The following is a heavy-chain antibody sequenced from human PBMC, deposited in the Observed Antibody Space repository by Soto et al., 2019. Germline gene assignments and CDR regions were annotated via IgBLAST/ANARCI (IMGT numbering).Heavy chain of an antibody. J-gene: IGHJ4*02. CDR1: GYTFTGYY. CDR2: INPNSGDT. Sequence: ASLKGSCDASGYTFTGYYIHWVRQAPGQGLEWMGWINPNSGDTNYAQKFQGRVTMTRDTSISTAYMELSRLRSDDTAVYYCARDYGSGSYFSGDLDYWGQGPLVPVSS. CDR3: ARDYGSGSYFSGDLDY. D-gene: IGHD3-10*01. V-gene: IGHV1-2*02.